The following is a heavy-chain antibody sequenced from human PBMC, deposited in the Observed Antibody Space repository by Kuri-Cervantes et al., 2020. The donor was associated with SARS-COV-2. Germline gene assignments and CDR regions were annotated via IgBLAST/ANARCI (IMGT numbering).Heavy chain of an antibody. Sequence: GSLRLSCAVYGGSFSGYYWSWIRQPPGKGLEWIGEINHSGSTNYSPSLKSRVTVSVDTSKNQFSLKLSSVTAADTAVYYCARQRYSSSWYLYYYYGMDVWGQGTTVTVSS. CDR3: ARQRYSSSWYLYYYYGMDV. CDR2: INHSGST. J-gene: IGHJ6*02. CDR1: GGSFSGYY. V-gene: IGHV4-34*01. D-gene: IGHD6-13*01.